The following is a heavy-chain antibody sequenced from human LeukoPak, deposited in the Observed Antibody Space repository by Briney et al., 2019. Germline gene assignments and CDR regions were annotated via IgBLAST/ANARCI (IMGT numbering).Heavy chain of an antibody. Sequence: PGGSLRLSCAASGFAFSSSWMLWVRQAPGKGLVWVSRINSDGSSTTYADSVKGRFTISRDNAKNTLYLQMNSPRGEDTAVYYCARGPTTLGVPIMGHVVDVWGKGTTVTVSS. D-gene: IGHD3-10*01. CDR1: GFAFSSSW. V-gene: IGHV3-74*03. CDR2: INSDGSST. J-gene: IGHJ6*04. CDR3: ARGPTTLGVPIMGHVVDV.